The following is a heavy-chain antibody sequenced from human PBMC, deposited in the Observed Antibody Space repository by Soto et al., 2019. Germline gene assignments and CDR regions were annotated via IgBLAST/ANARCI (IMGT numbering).Heavy chain of an antibody. CDR2: ISSSSSYI. CDR1: RFTFSSYS. Sequence: GGSLRLSCAASRFTFSSYSMNWVRQAPGKGLEWVSSISSSSSYIYYADSVKGRFTISRDNAKNSLYLQMNSLRAEDTAVYYCARDRDYYDSSGYYYLGYYYGMDVWGQGTTVTVSS. D-gene: IGHD3-22*01. V-gene: IGHV3-21*01. J-gene: IGHJ6*02. CDR3: ARDRDYYDSSGYYYLGYYYGMDV.